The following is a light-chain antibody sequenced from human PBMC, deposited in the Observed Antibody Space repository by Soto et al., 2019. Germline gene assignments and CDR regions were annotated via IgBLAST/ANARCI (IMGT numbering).Light chain of an antibody. Sequence: QSVLTQPRSVSGSPGQSVTISCTGTSSDVGAYDFVSWYQQHPGSAPKLIIYDVTMRPSGVPDRFSGSKSGNTASLTISGLRVDEEAVYFCSSYAGCFFGGGPKLPVL. V-gene: IGLV2-11*01. CDR2: DVT. CDR3: SSYAGCF. J-gene: IGLJ2*01. CDR1: SSDVGAYDF.